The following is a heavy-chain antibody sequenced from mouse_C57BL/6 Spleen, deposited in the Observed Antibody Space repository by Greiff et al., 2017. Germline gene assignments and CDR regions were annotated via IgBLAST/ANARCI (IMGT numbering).Heavy chain of an antibody. CDR3: ARTSYGSSYANFDY. CDR1: GYAFSSSW. J-gene: IGHJ2*01. Sequence: VQLKESGPELVKPGASVKISCKASGYAFSSSWMNWVKQRPGKGLEWIGRIYPGDGDTNYNGKFKGKATLTADKSSSTAYMQLSSLTSEDSAVYFCARTSYGSSYANFDYWGQGTTLTVSS. D-gene: IGHD1-1*01. CDR2: IYPGDGDT. V-gene: IGHV1-82*01.